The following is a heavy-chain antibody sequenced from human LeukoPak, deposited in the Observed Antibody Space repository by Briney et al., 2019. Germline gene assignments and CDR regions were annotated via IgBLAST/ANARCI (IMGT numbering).Heavy chain of an antibody. CDR1: GGSISNYY. V-gene: IGHV4-59*01. CDR2: IFSSGST. D-gene: IGHD6-6*01. J-gene: IGHJ6*03. CDR3: ARVGSSRRGGNYYYFMDV. Sequence: SETLSLTCSVSGGSISNYYWTWIRQPPGKGLEWIGYIFSSGSTTYNPSLKSRVTISLDTSKQQFSLRLTSVTAADTAVFYCARVGSSRRGGNYYYFMDVWGRGTTVTVSS.